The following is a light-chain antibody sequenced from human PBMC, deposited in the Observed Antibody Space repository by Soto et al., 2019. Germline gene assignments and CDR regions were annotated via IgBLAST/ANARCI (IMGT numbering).Light chain of an antibody. CDR2: AAS. V-gene: IGKV1-27*01. J-gene: IGKJ1*01. CDR1: QAISNF. CDR3: QKYNSPPRT. Sequence: DIQMTQSPSSLSASVGDRVTITCRASQAISNFLAWYQQKPGKVPQLLIYAASILQSGVPSRFSGSGSGTDFTLNISSLQPEDVATYFCQKYNSPPRTFVQGTKVDIK.